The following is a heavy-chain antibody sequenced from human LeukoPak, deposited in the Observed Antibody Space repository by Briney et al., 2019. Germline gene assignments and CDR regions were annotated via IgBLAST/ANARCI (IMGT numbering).Heavy chain of an antibody. D-gene: IGHD3/OR15-3a*01. CDR2: IKQDGSEK. J-gene: IGHJ4*02. V-gene: IGHV3-7*03. Sequence: GGSLRLSCAASGFTFSSFAMHWVRQAPGQGPEWVANIKQDGSEKFYVASVKGRFTISRDNAKNSLYLQMNSLRAEDTALYYCATSYDMGWLIGYWGQGTLVTVSS. CDR1: GFTFSSFA. CDR3: ATSYDMGWLIGY.